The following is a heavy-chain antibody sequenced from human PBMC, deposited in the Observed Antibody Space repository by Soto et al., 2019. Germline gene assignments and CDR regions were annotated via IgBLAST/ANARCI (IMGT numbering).Heavy chain of an antibody. CDR3: ARDRSAGQPVAGTNY. V-gene: IGHV1-18*01. J-gene: IGHJ4*02. CDR1: GYTFTSYG. Sequence: ASVKVSCKASGYTFTSYGISWVRQAPGQGLEWMGGISAYNGNTNYAQKLQGRVTMTTDTSTSTAYMELRSRRSDDTAVYYCARDRSAGQPVAGTNYWGQGTLVTVSS. CDR2: ISAYNGNT. D-gene: IGHD6-19*01.